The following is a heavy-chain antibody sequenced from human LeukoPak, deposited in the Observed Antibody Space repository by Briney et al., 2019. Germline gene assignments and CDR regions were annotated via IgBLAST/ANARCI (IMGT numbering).Heavy chain of an antibody. V-gene: IGHV1-2*02. CDR3: ARERCSSTSCYNWFDP. D-gene: IGHD2-2*01. CDR2: TNPNSGGT. Sequence: ASVKVSCKASGYTFTGYYMHWVRQAPGQGLEWMGWTNPNSGGTNYAQKFQGRVTMTRDTSISTAYMELSRLRSDDTAVYYCARERCSSTSCYNWFDPWGQGTLVTVSS. CDR1: GYTFTGYY. J-gene: IGHJ5*02.